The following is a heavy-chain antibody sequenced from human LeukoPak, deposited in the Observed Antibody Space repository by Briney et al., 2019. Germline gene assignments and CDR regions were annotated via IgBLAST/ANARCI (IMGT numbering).Heavy chain of an antibody. Sequence: ASVKVSCKASGYSFTSHGINWVRQAPGQGLEWMGWINAYNSNTHYAQKLQGRVTMTTDTSTSAAYMEVRSLRSDDTAVYYCAREVGHSFDYWGQGTVVSVCS. CDR1: GYSFTSHG. D-gene: IGHD1-26*01. CDR2: INAYNSNT. CDR3: AREVGHSFDY. V-gene: IGHV1-18*01. J-gene: IGHJ4*02.